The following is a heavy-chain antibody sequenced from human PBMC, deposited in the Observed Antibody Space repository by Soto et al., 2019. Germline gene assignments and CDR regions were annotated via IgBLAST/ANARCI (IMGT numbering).Heavy chain of an antibody. CDR1: GGSRRSGDYY. J-gene: IGHJ4*02. D-gene: IGHD3-22*01. V-gene: IGHV4-30-4*01. Sequence: YLSCTVSGGSRRSGDYYWSWLRQPPGKGRGWLGYQYYRGSTYYNPSLKSRVTIAVDTSKNQFSLKLSSVTAADTAVYYCTRRTYYYDSSGNFGPYWGQGTLVTVSS. CDR2: QYYRGST. CDR3: TRRTYYYDSSGNFGPY.